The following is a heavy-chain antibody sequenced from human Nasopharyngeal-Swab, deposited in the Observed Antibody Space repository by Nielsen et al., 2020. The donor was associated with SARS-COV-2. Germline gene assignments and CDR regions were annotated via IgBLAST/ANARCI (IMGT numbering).Heavy chain of an antibody. D-gene: IGHD3-9*01. CDR2: IIPIFGTA. CDR3: ASHHYDILTGNDY. CDR1: GYTFTSYA. J-gene: IGHJ4*02. V-gene: IGHV1-69*13. Sequence: SVKVSCKASGYTFTSYAMNWVRQAPGQGLEWMGGIIPIFGTANYAQKFQGRVTITADESTSTAYMELSSLRSEDTAVYYCASHHYDILTGNDYWGQGTLVTVSS.